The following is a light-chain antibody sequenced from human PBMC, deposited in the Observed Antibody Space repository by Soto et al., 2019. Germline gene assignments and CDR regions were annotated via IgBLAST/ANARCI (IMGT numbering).Light chain of an antibody. J-gene: IGKJ5*01. V-gene: IGKV3-15*01. CDR1: QSVSNN. CDR2: GAS. Sequence: EIVMTQSPATLSVSPGERATLSCRASQSVSNNLAWYQQKPGQAPRLLIYGASTRATGIPARFSGSGSGTEFALTISSLQSEDFVVYYCQQYNNWPPEITFGQGTRLEIK. CDR3: QQYNNWPPEIT.